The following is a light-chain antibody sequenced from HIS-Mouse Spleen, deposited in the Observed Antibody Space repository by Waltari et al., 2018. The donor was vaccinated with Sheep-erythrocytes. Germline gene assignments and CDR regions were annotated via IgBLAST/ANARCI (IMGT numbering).Light chain of an antibody. CDR1: NIGSKS. V-gene: IGLV3-21*02. CDR2: DDS. J-gene: IGLJ2*01. Sequence: SYVLTQPPSVSVAPGQPARITCRGNNIGSKSVHWYQQKPGQAPVRVVYDDSDRPSGSPERFSGSNSGNTANLTISRGEAGDEADYYCQVWDSSSDHVVFGGGTKLTVL. CDR3: QVWDSSSDHVV.